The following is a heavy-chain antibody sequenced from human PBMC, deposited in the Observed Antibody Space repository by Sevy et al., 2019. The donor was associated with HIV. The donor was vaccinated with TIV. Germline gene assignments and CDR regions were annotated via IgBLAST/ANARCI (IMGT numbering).Heavy chain of an antibody. CDR2: IRYDGSNK. Sequence: GESLKISCAASGFTFSSYGMHWVRQAPGKGLEWVAFIRYDGSNKYYADSVKGRFTISRDNSKNTLYLQMNSLRAEDTAVYYCAKGGGGLQYYYYYYYMDVWGKGTTVTVSS. CDR3: AKGGGGLQYYYYYYYMDV. D-gene: IGHD3-16*01. CDR1: GFTFSSYG. J-gene: IGHJ6*03. V-gene: IGHV3-30*02.